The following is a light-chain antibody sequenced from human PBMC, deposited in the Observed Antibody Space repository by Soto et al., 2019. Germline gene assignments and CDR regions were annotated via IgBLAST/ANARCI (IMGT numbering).Light chain of an antibody. CDR2: DVS. CDR3: TSYTTISTYV. CDR1: SSDVDAYNF. J-gene: IGLJ1*01. Sequence: QSALTQPASVSGSPGQSIAISCTGTSSDVDAYNFVSWYQHHPGKAPKLLIFDVSNRPSGVSNRFSGSKSGNTASLTISGLQAEDEADYYCTSYTTISTYVSGTGTKLTV. V-gene: IGLV2-14*03.